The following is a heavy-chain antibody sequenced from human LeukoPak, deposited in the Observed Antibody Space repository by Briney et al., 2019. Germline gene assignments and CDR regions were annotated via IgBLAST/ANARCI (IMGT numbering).Heavy chain of an antibody. CDR3: ARDGDGSGSDLDY. CDR1: GFTFSSYG. J-gene: IGHJ4*02. D-gene: IGHD3-10*01. V-gene: IGHV3-33*01. Sequence: GGSLRLSCAASGFTFSSYGMHWVRQAPGKGLEWVGVIWHDGSNKYYVDSVKGRFTISRDNSKDTLYLQMNSLRAEDTAVYYCARDGDGSGSDLDYWGQGTLVTVSS. CDR2: IWHDGSNK.